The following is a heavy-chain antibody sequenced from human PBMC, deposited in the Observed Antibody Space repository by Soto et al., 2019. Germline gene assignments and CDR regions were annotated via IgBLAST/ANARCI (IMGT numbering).Heavy chain of an antibody. V-gene: IGHV3-23*01. D-gene: IGHD2-21*01. CDR3: ASAKAVVIAALGI. J-gene: IGHJ3*02. Sequence: LRLSCMASGFTFSKFAMNWVRQAPGQGLEWVASISENGGSRGGTYYADSVKGRFTISRDNSKNTLYLQLDSLTGADSAIYYCASAKAVVIAALGIWGQGTMVTVSS. CDR2: ISENGGSRGGT. CDR1: GFTFSKFA.